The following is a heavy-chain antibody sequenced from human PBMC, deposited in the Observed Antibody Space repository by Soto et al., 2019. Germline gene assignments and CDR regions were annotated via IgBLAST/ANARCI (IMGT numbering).Heavy chain of an antibody. J-gene: IGHJ6*02. CDR1: GGSISSYY. CDR3: ARDRGDSSGYSRDCGMDV. CDR2: IYYSGST. D-gene: IGHD3-22*01. V-gene: IGHV4-59*01. Sequence: SETLSLTCTVSGGSISSYYWSWIRQPPGKGLEWIGYIYYSGSTNYNPSLKSRVTISVDTSKNQFSLKLSSVTAADTAVYYCARDRGDSSGYSRDCGMDVWGQGITVTVCS.